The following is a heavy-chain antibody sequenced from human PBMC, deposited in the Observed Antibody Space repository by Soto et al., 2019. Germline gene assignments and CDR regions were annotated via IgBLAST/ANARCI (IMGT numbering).Heavy chain of an antibody. CDR1: GGTFSSYA. J-gene: IGHJ6*02. Sequence: GASVKVSCKASGGTFSSYAISWVRQAPGQGLEWMGGIIPIFGTANYAQKFQGRVTITADESTSTAYMELSSLRSEDTAVYYCARSSGLVATIKYYYYGMDVWGQGTTVTVSS. CDR3: ARSSGLVATIKYYYYGMDV. CDR2: IIPIFGTA. D-gene: IGHD5-12*01. V-gene: IGHV1-69*13.